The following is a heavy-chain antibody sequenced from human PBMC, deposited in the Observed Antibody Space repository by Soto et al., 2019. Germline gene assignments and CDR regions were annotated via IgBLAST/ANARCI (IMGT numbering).Heavy chain of an antibody. CDR3: AREGALYCSSTSCYGAPDY. Sequence: GGSMRLSCAASGFTFSSYSMNWVRQAPGKGLEWVSYISSSSSTIYYADSVKGRFTISRDNAKNSLYLQMNSLRAEDTAVYYWAREGALYCSSTSCYGAPDYLGQGTLVTVSS. V-gene: IGHV3-48*01. J-gene: IGHJ4*02. CDR2: ISSSSSTI. CDR1: GFTFSSYS. D-gene: IGHD2-2*01.